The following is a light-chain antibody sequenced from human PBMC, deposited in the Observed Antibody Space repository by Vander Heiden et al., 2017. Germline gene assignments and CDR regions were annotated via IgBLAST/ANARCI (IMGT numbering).Light chain of an antibody. J-gene: IGKJ2*01. CDR1: QSVSDNQ. CDR3: QHDGNSPYT. V-gene: IGKV3-20*01. Sequence: EMLLTQSPGTLSLSPGERATLSCRASQSVSDNQLAWYQQKPGQAPRLLMYGVSNRATGIPDRFSGSGSGTDFTLIISRLEPEDFAVYFCQHDGNSPYTFGPATKIEIK. CDR2: GVS.